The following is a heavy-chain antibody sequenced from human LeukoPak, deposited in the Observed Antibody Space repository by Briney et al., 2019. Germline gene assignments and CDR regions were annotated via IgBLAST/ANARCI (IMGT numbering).Heavy chain of an antibody. V-gene: IGHV3-9*01. J-gene: IGHJ6*02. D-gene: IGHD3-10*01. CDR2: ISWNSGSI. CDR1: GFTFDDYA. Sequence: PGRSLRLSCAASGFTFDDYAMHWVRQAPGKGLEWVSGISWNSGSIGYADSVKGRFTISRDNAKNSLYLQMNSLRAEDTALYYCAKDRTGNYGYYGMDVWGQGTTVTVSS. CDR3: AKDRTGNYGYYGMDV.